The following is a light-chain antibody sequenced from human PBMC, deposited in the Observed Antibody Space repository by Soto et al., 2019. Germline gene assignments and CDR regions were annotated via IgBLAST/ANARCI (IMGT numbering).Light chain of an antibody. CDR2: GAS. J-gene: IGKJ4*01. CDR1: ENVRTF. CDR3: QQYNDWPRT. Sequence: VLTQSPATLSLSPGERATLSCRASENVRTFVDWYQQKPGQAPRLLIYGASNRATDIPARFSGSGSGTDFTLTISNLEPEDFAVYFCQQYNDWPRTFGGGTKVEMK. V-gene: IGKV3-11*01.